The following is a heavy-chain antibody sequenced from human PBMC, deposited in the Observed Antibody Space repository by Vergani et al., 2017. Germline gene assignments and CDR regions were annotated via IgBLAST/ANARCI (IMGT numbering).Heavy chain of an antibody. J-gene: IGHJ4*02. CDR3: ASITYYYDSSGYYYDY. CDR2: ISSSSSYI. Sequence: EVQLVESGGGLVKPGGSLRLSCAASGFTFSSYSMNWVRQAPGKGLEWVSSISSSSSYIYYAESVKGRLTISRDNAKNSLYLQMNSLRAEDTAVYYCASITYYYDSSGYYYDYWGQGTLVTVSS. V-gene: IGHV3-21*01. CDR1: GFTFSSYS. D-gene: IGHD3-22*01.